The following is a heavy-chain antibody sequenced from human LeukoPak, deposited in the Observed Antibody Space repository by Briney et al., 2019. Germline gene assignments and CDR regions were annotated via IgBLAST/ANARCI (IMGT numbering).Heavy chain of an antibody. CDR1: GFTVSSNY. J-gene: IGHJ4*02. V-gene: IGHV3-66*01. CDR2: ISGTGST. CDR3: ARARPDPSSSYYSDY. Sequence: GGSLRLSCAASGFTVSSNYMSWVRQAPGKGLEWVSVISGTGSTYYADSVKGRFTISRDNSRNTLYLQMNSLRAEDTAVYYCARARPDPSSSYYSDYWGQGNLVTVSS. D-gene: IGHD6-6*01.